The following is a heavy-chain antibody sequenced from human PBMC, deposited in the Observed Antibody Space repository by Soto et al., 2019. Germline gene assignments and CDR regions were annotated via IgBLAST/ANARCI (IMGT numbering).Heavy chain of an antibody. CDR1: GYSFTSYW. Sequence: EVQLVPSGAEVKKPGESLRISCKGSGYSFTSYWISWVRQMPGKGLEWMGRIDPSDSYTNYSPSFQGHVTISADKSISTAYLQWSSLQALDTAMYYCARVQGVGADNDLTFDYWGQGALVSVSS. CDR3: ARVQGVGADNDLTFDY. CDR2: IDPSDSYT. D-gene: IGHD3-3*01. J-gene: IGHJ4*02. V-gene: IGHV5-10-1*01.